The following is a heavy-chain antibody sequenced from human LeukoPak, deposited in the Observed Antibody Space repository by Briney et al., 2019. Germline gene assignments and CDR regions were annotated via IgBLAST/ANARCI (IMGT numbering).Heavy chain of an antibody. Sequence: PSETLSLTCTVSGDSISSYYWSWIRQPAGKGLEWIGRIYSIGSTDYNPSLKSRVTMSVNTSKNQSSLKLSSVSAADTAVYYCARGPWRSGFDYWGQGTLVTVSS. CDR1: GDSISSYY. D-gene: IGHD3-3*01. CDR2: IYSIGST. V-gene: IGHV4-4*07. CDR3: ARGPWRSGFDY. J-gene: IGHJ4*02.